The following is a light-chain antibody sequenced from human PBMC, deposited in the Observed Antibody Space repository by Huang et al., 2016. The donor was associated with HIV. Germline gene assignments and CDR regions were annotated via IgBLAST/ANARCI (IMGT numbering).Light chain of an antibody. Sequence: VMMSQSPATLAASPGERVTLSCGASQSVNTNLAWYQQKPGQPPRLLSYAASTRATGVPARFAGSGSGTEFTLNIDSLQSDDFAVYYCQQYNKWPPEYTFGQGTRLEIK. CDR3: QQYNKWPPEYT. CDR1: QSVNTN. V-gene: IGKV3-15*01. J-gene: IGKJ2*01. CDR2: AAS.